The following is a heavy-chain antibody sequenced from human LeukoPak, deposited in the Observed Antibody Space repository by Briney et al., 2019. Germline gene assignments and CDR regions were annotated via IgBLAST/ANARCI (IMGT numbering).Heavy chain of an antibody. J-gene: IGHJ2*01. CDR1: GGSITDYY. D-gene: IGHD3-10*01. V-gene: IGHV4-4*09. CDR3: ARLAIRSTWYFDL. CDR2: ISPGGNT. Sequence: SETLSLTCTVSGGSITDYYYNWIRQPPGQGQGLEWIGFISPGGNTNYNPSLKSRVSISVDKSKNQCSLTVTSVAAADTAMYYCARLAIRSTWYFDLWGRGTLVTASS.